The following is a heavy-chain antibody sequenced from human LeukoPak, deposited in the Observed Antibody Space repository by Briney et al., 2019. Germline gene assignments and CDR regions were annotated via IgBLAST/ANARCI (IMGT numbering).Heavy chain of an antibody. D-gene: IGHD5-12*01. CDR2: ISSLGTHR. Sequence: PGGSLRLSCAASGFTFNNYSMSWVRQAPGKGLEWVSSISSLGTHRYYADSVKGRFTISRDNADSSLYLQLSSLRGGDTAVYYCARVFLTFSGYDLNFFDSWGQGTLVTVSS. V-gene: IGHV3-21*01. CDR3: ARVFLTFSGYDLNFFDS. J-gene: IGHJ4*02. CDR1: GFTFNNYS.